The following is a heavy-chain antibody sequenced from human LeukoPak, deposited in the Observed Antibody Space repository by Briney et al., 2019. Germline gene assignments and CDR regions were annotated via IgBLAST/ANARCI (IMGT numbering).Heavy chain of an antibody. CDR3: ARDFGGSYLAFDY. Sequence: SETLSLTCTVSGGSISSSSYYWGWIRQPPGKGLEWIGSIYYSGSTYYNPSLKSRVTISVDTSKNQFSLKLSSVTAADTAVYYCARDFGGSYLAFDYWGQGTLVTVSS. CDR1: GGSISSSSYY. D-gene: IGHD1-26*01. J-gene: IGHJ4*02. V-gene: IGHV4-39*07. CDR2: IYYSGST.